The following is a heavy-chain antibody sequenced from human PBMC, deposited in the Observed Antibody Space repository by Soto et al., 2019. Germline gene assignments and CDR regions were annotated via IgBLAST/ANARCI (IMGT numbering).Heavy chain of an antibody. CDR3: ARDRQLVQDRFET. CDR1: GFTFSSYN. J-gene: IGHJ5*02. V-gene: IGHV3-21*01. Sequence: PGGSLRLSCAASGFTFSSYNMNWVRQAPGKGLEWLSLITQNSEYIFYADSVKGRFTMSRDDAKNSVYLQMDSLRLDDTAIYYCARDRQLVQDRFETWGQGTLVTVSS. D-gene: IGHD6-13*01. CDR2: ITQNSEYI.